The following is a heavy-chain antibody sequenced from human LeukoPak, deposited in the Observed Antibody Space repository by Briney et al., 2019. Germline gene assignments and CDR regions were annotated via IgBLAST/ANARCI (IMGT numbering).Heavy chain of an antibody. Sequence: GGSLRLSCAASGLTFSDYYMSWIRQAPGKGLEWVSYISSSGSTIYYADSVKGRFTISRDNAKNSLYLQMNSLRAEDTAVYYCARDWPYYDSSGYYPKSWYYYYGMDVWGQGTTVAVSS. CDR2: ISSSGSTI. V-gene: IGHV3-11*01. CDR1: GLTFSDYY. CDR3: ARDWPYYDSSGYYPKSWYYYYGMDV. J-gene: IGHJ6*02. D-gene: IGHD3-22*01.